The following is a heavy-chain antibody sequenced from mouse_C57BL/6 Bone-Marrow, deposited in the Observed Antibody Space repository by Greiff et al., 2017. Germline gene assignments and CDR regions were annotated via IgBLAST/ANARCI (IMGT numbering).Heavy chain of an antibody. CDR3: ARDDYEGYWYFDV. J-gene: IGHJ1*03. Sequence: DVHLVASGGGLVQPGGSLKLSCAASGFTFSDYGMAWVRQAPRKGPAWVAFISNLAYSINYADPVTGRFTISSENAKNTLYLEMSSLRSEDTAMYYCARDDYEGYWYFDVWGTGNTVTVTS. CDR2: ISNLAYSI. CDR1: GFTFSDYG. V-gene: IGHV5-15*01. D-gene: IGHD2-4*01.